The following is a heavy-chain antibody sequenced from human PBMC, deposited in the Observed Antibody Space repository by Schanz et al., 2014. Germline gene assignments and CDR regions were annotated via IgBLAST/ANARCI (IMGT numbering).Heavy chain of an antibody. CDR1: GGTFNSYT. CDR3: ARGRGCTGGSCYSWFDL. V-gene: IGHV1-69*02. CDR2: IIPILGIA. Sequence: QVQLVQSGAEVKKPGSSMKVSCKASGGTFNSYTINWVRPAPGQGLEWMGRIIPILGIANYAQNFQGRVTITADKSTSTAFMELTSLRSEDTAVYYCARGRGCTGGSCYSWFDLWGQGTLVTVAS. D-gene: IGHD2-15*01. J-gene: IGHJ5*02.